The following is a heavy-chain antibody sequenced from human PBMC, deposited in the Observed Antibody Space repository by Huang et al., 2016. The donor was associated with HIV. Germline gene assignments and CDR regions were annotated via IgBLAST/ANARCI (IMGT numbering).Heavy chain of an antibody. J-gene: IGHJ4*02. CDR2: IPFPGNT. Sequence: HLQESGPGLVKASETLSLTCSVSGDSISSFYWSWIRQSVENGLEWIGNIPFPGNTPFNPFLRSRISMSVDTSKNQFSLTLTSMTAADAAIYYCVRDNAYMGFFDSWGQGILVTVPS. V-gene: IGHV4-4*07. D-gene: IGHD2-2*02. CDR1: GDSISSFY. CDR3: VRDNAYMGFFDS.